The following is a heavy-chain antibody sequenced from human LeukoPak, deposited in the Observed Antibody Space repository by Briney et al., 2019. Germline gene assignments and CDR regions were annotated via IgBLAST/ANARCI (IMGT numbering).Heavy chain of an antibody. Sequence: GGSLRLSCAASGFTFSSYTMNWVRQAPGKGLEWVSYIDSSGSTIHYADSVKGRFTISRDNAKNSLYLQMNSLRAEDTAVYYCARTKEMATISYFDSWGQGTLVTVSS. CDR3: ARTKEMATISYFDS. J-gene: IGHJ4*02. CDR1: GFTFSSYT. V-gene: IGHV3-48*04. D-gene: IGHD5-24*01. CDR2: IDSSGSTI.